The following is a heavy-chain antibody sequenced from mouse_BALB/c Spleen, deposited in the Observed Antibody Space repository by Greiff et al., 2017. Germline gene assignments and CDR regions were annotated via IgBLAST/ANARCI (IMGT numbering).Heavy chain of an antibody. CDR2: IWWNDNK. Sequence: KESGPGILQPSQTLSLTCSFSGFSLSTYGIGVGWIRQPSGKGLEWLAHIWWNDNKYYNTALKSRLTISKDTSNNQVFLKIASVDTADTATYYCARYYYGSSYDAMDYWGQGTSVTVSS. V-gene: IGHV8-11*01. J-gene: IGHJ4*01. CDR1: GFSLSTYGIG. D-gene: IGHD1-1*01. CDR3: ARYYYGSSYDAMDY.